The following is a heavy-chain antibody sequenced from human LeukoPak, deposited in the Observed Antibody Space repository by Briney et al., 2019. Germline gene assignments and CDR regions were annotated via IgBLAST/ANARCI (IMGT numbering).Heavy chain of an antibody. CDR3: ARGAPRDSSSWYGFDY. CDR2: ISAYNGNT. Sequence: ASVKVSCKASGYTFTGYYMHWVRQAPGQGLEWMGWISAYNGNTNYAQKLQGRVTMTTDTSTSTAYMELRSLRSDDTAVYYCARGAPRDSSSWYGFDYWGQGTLVTVSS. CDR1: GYTFTGYY. V-gene: IGHV1-18*04. D-gene: IGHD6-13*01. J-gene: IGHJ4*02.